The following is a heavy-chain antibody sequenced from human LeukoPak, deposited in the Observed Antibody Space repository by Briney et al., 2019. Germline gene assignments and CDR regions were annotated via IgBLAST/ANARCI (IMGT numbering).Heavy chain of an antibody. CDR1: GGSFCGYY. J-gene: IGHJ4*02. Sequence: SETLSLTCAVYGGSFCGYYWSWIRQPPGKGLEWIGEINHSGSTNYNPSLKSRVTISVDTSKNQFSLKLSSVTAADTAVYYCARGQGVKLAPNFDYWGQGTLVTVSS. V-gene: IGHV4-34*01. CDR3: ARGQGVKLAPNFDY. D-gene: IGHD3-10*01. CDR2: INHSGST.